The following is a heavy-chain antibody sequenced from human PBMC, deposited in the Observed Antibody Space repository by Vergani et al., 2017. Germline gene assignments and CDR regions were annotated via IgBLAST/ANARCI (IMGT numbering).Heavy chain of an antibody. Sequence: QIQLVQSRSEMVKPGASVKVSCQASGYSFTNYDFTWVRQATGQGLEWMGWIRSTTGATNYAEKIQGRVTMTTDTSTSTAYLELRRLRSDDTALYYCAQRVVAGRNSLRHLDYWGQGTLVTGSS. D-gene: IGHD2-15*01. CDR1: GYSFTNYD. V-gene: IGHV1-18*01. CDR3: AQRVVAGRNSLRHLDY. J-gene: IGHJ4*02. CDR2: IRSTTGAT.